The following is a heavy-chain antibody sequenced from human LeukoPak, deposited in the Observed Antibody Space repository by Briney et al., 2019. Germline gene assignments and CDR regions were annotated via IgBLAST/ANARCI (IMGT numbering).Heavy chain of an antibody. V-gene: IGHV1-46*01. Sequence: ASVTVSCKASGHIFISYYIHWVRQAPGQGLEWIGVINPSDGTTNYAQKFQGRVTMTRDTSATTVYLDLSGLTFEDTAVYYCASDVAREFDHWGQGTLVTVSS. CDR1: GHIFISYY. CDR3: ASDVAREFDH. CDR2: INPSDGTT. D-gene: IGHD5-24*01. J-gene: IGHJ4*02.